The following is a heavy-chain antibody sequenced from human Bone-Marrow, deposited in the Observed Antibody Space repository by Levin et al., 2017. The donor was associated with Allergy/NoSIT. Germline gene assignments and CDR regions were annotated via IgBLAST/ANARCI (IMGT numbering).Heavy chain of an antibody. J-gene: IGHJ4*02. CDR2: LNEDGSQK. Sequence: GESLKISCAGSGFTFSSYGMTWVRQAPGKGLEWVASLNEDGSQKYYVDYVEGRFTISRDNAKNSLYLQMNSLRADDAAVYYCARAITTVGGFWGQGTLVTVSS. D-gene: IGHD3-3*01. CDR3: ARAITTVGGF. V-gene: IGHV3-7*04. CDR1: GFTFSSYG.